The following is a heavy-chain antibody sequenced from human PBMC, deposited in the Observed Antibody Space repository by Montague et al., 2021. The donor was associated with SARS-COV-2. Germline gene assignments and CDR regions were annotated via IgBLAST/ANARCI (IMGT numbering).Heavy chain of an antibody. CDR1: GFTFRSHW. CDR2: IDNDGSST. Sequence: SLRLSCAASGFTFRSHWMHWVRQVPEKGLVWVSRIDNDGSSTTYVDSVKGRFTISRDNAKNTLDLQMHSLRVEDTAVYFCARRVGITIFGDLSLEGDYYYSMDVWGQGTAVTVSS. D-gene: IGHD3-3*01. J-gene: IGHJ6*02. CDR3: ARRVGITIFGDLSLEGDYYYSMDV. V-gene: IGHV3-74*03.